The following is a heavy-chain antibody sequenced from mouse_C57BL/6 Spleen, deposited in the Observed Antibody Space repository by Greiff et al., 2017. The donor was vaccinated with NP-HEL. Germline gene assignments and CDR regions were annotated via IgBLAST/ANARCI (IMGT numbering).Heavy chain of an antibody. CDR1: GYTFTDYE. CDR3: TRYGGLRQHFDY. CDR2: IDPETGGT. V-gene: IGHV1-15*01. J-gene: IGHJ2*01. D-gene: IGHD2-4*01. Sequence: QVQLQQSGAELVRPGASVTLSCKASGYTFTDYEMHWVKQTPVHGLEWIGAIDPETGGTAYNQKFKGKAILTADKSSSTTYMGHRSLTSEDSAVYYRTRYGGLRQHFDYWGQGTTLTVSS.